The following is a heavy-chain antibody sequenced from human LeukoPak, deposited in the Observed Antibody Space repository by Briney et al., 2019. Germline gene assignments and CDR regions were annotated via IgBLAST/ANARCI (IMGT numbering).Heavy chain of an antibody. Sequence: PGRSLRLSCAAPGFTFSSYGMHWVCQAPGKGLEWVAVIWYDGSNKYYADSVKGRFTISRDNSKNTLYLQMNSLRAEDTAVYYCARAANWFGEQVYYYYYMDVWGKGTTVTVSS. V-gene: IGHV3-33*01. D-gene: IGHD3-10*01. CDR3: ARAANWFGEQVYYYYYMDV. CDR1: GFTFSSYG. J-gene: IGHJ6*03. CDR2: IWYDGSNK.